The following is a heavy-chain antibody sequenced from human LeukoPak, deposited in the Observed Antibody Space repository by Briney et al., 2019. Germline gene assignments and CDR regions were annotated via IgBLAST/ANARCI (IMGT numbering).Heavy chain of an antibody. Sequence: GSLRLSCAASGFTFSSYEMNWVRQAPGKGLEWVSYISGGSGTIYYADSVKGRFTISRDNAKNSLFLQMNSLRDKDTAVYYCARGQRYSTSPFDYWGQGTLVTVSS. V-gene: IGHV3-48*02. CDR2: ISGGSGTI. CDR1: GFTFSSYE. CDR3: ARGQRYSTSPFDY. J-gene: IGHJ4*02. D-gene: IGHD3-16*02.